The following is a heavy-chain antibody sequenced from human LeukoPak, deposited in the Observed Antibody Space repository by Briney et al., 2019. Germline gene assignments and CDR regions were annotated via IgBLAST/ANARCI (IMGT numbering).Heavy chain of an antibody. Sequence: GGSLRHSCAASGITFSNYWMNWVRQAPGRGLEWVANIKQDGSEKFYVASVTGRFTISRDNAKNSLYLQMNSLRAEDTAVYYCARLITAYGNFDNWGQGTLFTVSS. D-gene: IGHD3-22*01. CDR3: ARLITAYGNFDN. CDR1: GITFSNYW. CDR2: IKQDGSEK. J-gene: IGHJ4*02. V-gene: IGHV3-7*02.